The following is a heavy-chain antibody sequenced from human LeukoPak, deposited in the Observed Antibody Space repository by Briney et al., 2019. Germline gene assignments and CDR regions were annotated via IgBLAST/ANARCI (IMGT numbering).Heavy chain of an antibody. J-gene: IGHJ3*02. CDR2: IIPIFGTA. V-gene: IGHV1-69*13. Sequence: ASVKVSCKASGGAFSSYAISWVRQAPGQGLEWMGGIIPIFGTANYAQKFQGRVTITADESTSTAYMELSSLRSEDTAVYYCASGILDGYYLIYAFDIWGQGTMVTASS. CDR1: GGAFSSYA. D-gene: IGHD5-24*01. CDR3: ASGILDGYYLIYAFDI.